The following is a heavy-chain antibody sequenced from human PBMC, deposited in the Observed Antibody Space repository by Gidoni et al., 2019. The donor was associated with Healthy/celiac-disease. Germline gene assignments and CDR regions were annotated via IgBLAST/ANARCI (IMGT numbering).Heavy chain of an antibody. CDR3: AKGEWLSYYYYGMDV. CDR2: ISGSGGST. D-gene: IGHD3-3*01. Sequence: EVQLLESGGGLVQPGGSLGLSCAASGFTFGSYAMRWVRQAPGKGLEWVSAISGSGGSTYYADSVEGRFTISRDKSKNTLYLQMNSLRAEDTAVYYCAKGEWLSYYYYGMDVWGQGTTVTVSS. V-gene: IGHV3-23*01. J-gene: IGHJ6*02. CDR1: GFTFGSYA.